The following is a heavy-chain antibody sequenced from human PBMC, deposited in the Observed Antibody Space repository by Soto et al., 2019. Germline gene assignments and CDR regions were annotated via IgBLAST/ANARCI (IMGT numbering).Heavy chain of an antibody. CDR3: ASVNSRDGYNYSDAFDI. CDR2: IYYSGST. CDR1: GGSISSYY. V-gene: IGHV4-59*01. J-gene: IGHJ3*02. Sequence: SETLSLTCTVSGGSISSYYWSWIRQPPGKGLEWIGYIYYSGSTNYNPSLKSRVTISVDTSKNQFSLKLSSVTAADTAVYYCASVNSRDGYNYSDAFDIWGQGTMVTVSS. D-gene: IGHD5-12*01.